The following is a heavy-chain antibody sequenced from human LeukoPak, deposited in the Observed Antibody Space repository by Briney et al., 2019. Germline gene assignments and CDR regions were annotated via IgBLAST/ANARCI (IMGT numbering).Heavy chain of an antibody. D-gene: IGHD4-11*01. Sequence: ASVKVSCKASGYTFTSYDINWVRQATGQGLEWMGWMNPNSGNTGYAQKFQGRVTITRNTSVSTAYMELSSLRSEDTAVYYCARGPYSKSTDYYYYMDVWGKGTTVTVSS. CDR3: ARGPYSKSTDYYYYMDV. J-gene: IGHJ6*03. V-gene: IGHV1-8*03. CDR2: MNPNSGNT. CDR1: GYTFTSYD.